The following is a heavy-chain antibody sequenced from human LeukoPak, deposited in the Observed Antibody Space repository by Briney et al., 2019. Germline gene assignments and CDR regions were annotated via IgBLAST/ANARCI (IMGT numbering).Heavy chain of an antibody. J-gene: IGHJ3*02. CDR3: ASSRLYFGSGSYPYDAFDI. CDR1: GYTFTSYG. V-gene: IGHV1-18*01. Sequence: ASVKVSCKASGYTFTSYGISWVRQAPGQGLEWMGWISAYSGNTNYAQKLQGRVTLTTDTSTSTAYMELKSLRSDDTAVYFCASSRLYFGSGSYPYDAFDIWGQGTMVTVSS. CDR2: ISAYSGNT. D-gene: IGHD3-10*01.